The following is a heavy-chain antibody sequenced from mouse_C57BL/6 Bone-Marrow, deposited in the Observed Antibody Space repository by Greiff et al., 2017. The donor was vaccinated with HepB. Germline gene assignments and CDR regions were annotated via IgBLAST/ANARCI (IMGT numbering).Heavy chain of an antibody. CDR3: ARDRFDYYFDY. Sequence: EVKLMESGGDLVKPGGSLKLSCVTSGFTFSTSGMSWVRQTPDKRLEWVATINTGGTYTYYPDSVKGRFTISKDTAKSTLFLQISSLKSEDTAIYYCARDRFDYYFDYWGQGTTLTVSS. J-gene: IGHJ2*01. CDR1: GFTFSTSG. V-gene: IGHV5-6*01. CDR2: INTGGTYT. D-gene: IGHD2-14*01.